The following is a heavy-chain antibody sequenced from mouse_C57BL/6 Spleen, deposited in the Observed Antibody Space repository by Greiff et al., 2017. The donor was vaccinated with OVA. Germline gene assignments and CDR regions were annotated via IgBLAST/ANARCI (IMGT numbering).Heavy chain of an antibody. V-gene: IGHV1-42*01. D-gene: IGHD3-2*02. J-gene: IGHJ4*01. CDR3: ARSGEGYAMDY. Sequence: VQLQQSGPELVKPGASVKISCKASGYSFTGYYMNWVKQSPEKSLEWIGEINPSTGGTTYNQKFKAKATLTVDKSSSTAYMQLKSLTSEDSAVEYCARSGEGYAMDYWGQGTSVTVSS. CDR1: GYSFTGYY. CDR2: INPSTGGT.